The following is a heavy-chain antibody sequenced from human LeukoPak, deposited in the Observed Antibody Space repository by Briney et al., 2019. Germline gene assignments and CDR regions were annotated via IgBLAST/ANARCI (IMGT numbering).Heavy chain of an antibody. CDR1: GFTFSDYY. Sequence: PGGSLRLSCAASGFTFSDYYMSWIRQAPGKGLEWLSYINPTSGYTPYADSVKGRFTISRDNSKNTLYLQMNSLRDDDTAVYYCVRGVGVSRFNYLDSWGQGTLVIVSS. D-gene: IGHD6-13*01. J-gene: IGHJ4*02. V-gene: IGHV3-11*06. CDR3: VRGVGVSRFNYLDS. CDR2: INPTSGYT.